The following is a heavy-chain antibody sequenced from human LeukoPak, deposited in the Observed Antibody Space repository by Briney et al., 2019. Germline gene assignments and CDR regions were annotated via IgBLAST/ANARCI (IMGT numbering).Heavy chain of an antibody. CDR2: ISAYNGNT. CDR3: ARIAAAGGWFDP. D-gene: IGHD6-13*01. V-gene: IGHV1-18*01. Sequence: ASVKVSCKASAYTFTSYGISWVRQAPGQGLEWMGWISAYNGNTNYAQKLQGRVTMTTDTSTSTAYMELRSLRSDDTAVYYCARIAAAGGWFDPWGQGTLVTVSS. J-gene: IGHJ5*02. CDR1: AYTFTSYG.